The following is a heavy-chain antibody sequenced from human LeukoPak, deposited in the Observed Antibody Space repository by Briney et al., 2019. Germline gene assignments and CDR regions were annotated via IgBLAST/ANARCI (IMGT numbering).Heavy chain of an antibody. D-gene: IGHD2-15*01. CDR2: IILIFGTA. V-gene: IGHV1-69*06. CDR3: ARVGYCSGGSCYPFDY. J-gene: IGHJ4*02. CDR1: GGTFSSYT. Sequence: GASVKVSCKASGGTFSSYTISWVRQPHGQGLEWMGGIILIFGTAHYAQKFQCRVTITADKSTSTAYMELSSLRSEDTAVYYCARVGYCSGGSCYPFDYWGQGTLVTVSS.